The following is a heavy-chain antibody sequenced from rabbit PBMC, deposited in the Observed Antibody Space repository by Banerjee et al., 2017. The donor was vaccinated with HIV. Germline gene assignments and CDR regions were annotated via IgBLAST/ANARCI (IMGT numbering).Heavy chain of an antibody. V-gene: IGHV1S45*01. D-gene: IGHD1-1*01. CDR3: ARHETGTSGWNFNL. Sequence: QEQLKETGGGLVQPGGSLKLSCKASGFDFIGYGVSWVRQAPGKGLEWIGCINSSSRNVVYASWAKGRFTISKTSSTTVTLQMTSLTAADTATYFCARHETGTSGWNFNLWGQGTLVTVS. CDR2: INSSSRNV. J-gene: IGHJ4*01. CDR1: GFDFIGYG.